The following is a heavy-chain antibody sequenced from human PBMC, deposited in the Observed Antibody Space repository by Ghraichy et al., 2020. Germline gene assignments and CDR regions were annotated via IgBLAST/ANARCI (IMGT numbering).Heavy chain of an antibody. J-gene: IGHJ4*02. CDR1: GFTFSSYA. CDR2: ISYDGSNK. V-gene: IGHV3-30-3*01. Sequence: GGSLRLSCAASGFTFSSYAMHWVRQAPGKGLEWVAVISYDGSNKYYADSVKGRFTISRDNSKNTLYLQMNSLRAEDTAVYYCASTKPYDYGDYLFDYWGQGTLVTVSS. CDR3: ASTKPYDYGDYLFDY. D-gene: IGHD4-17*01.